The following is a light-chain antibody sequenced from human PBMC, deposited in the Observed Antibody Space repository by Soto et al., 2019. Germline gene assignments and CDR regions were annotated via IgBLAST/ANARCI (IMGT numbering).Light chain of an antibody. CDR3: QQYGSSPLYT. J-gene: IGKJ2*01. CDR2: GAS. Sequence: VLTQSPGTLSLSPGERASLSCRASQSISSSYLAWYQKKPGQAPRLLIYGASSRAPSIPERFSGSGSGTDFTLTISSLEPEDFAVYYCQQYGSSPLYTFGQGTTLEV. V-gene: IGKV3-20*01. CDR1: QSISSSY.